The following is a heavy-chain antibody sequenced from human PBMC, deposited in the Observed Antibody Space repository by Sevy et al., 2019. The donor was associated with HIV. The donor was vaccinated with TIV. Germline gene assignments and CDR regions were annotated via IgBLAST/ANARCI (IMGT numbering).Heavy chain of an antibody. D-gene: IGHD3-16*01. CDR3: AIHLGDYVWGSDGFDY. Sequence: GGSLRLSCAASGLTFSNYAMSWVRQAPGKGLEWISAISGGGGNIYNAASVQGRFTISRDNSKNTLYLQMNSLTDGDTAVYYCAIHLGDYVWGSDGFDYWGQGTLVTVSS. J-gene: IGHJ4*02. V-gene: IGHV3-23*01. CDR2: ISGGGGNI. CDR1: GLTFSNYA.